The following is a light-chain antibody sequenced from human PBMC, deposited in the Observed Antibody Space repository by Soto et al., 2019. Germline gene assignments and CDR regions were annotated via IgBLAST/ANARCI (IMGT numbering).Light chain of an antibody. CDR2: CAS. Sequence: EIALTQSPGTLSLSPGERATLSCRASQSVSTSYLAWYQQKPGQTPRLLIYCASSRATGIPDRFSGSGSGTVFTLSINRLEPEGFAVYYCQQYGSSPRTFGQGTKVEIK. V-gene: IGKV3-20*01. CDR1: QSVSTSY. CDR3: QQYGSSPRT. J-gene: IGKJ1*01.